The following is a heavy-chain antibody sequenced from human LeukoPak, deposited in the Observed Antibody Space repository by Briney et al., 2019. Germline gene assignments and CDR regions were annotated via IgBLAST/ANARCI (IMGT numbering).Heavy chain of an antibody. J-gene: IGHJ2*01. Sequence: SETLSLTCTVSGGSISSYYWSWIRQPAGKGLEWIGRIYTSGSTNYNPSLKSRVTISVDTSKNQFSLKLSSVTAADTAVYYCARDFRDCSGGSCPSWYFDLWGRGTLVTVSS. CDR2: IYTSGST. D-gene: IGHD2-15*01. CDR1: GGSISSYY. CDR3: ARDFRDCSGGSCPSWYFDL. V-gene: IGHV4-4*07.